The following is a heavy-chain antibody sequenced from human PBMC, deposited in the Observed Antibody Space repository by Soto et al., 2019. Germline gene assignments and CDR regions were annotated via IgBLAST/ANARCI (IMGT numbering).Heavy chain of an antibody. Sequence: ASVKVSCKASGYTFTSYGISWVRQAPGQGLEWMGGIIPIFGTANYAQKFQGRVTITADESTSTAYMELRSLRSEDTAVYYCARSGIVVVPAVIEIAAAGTDAFAIWGQRTLVIGSS. J-gene: IGHJ3*02. D-gene: IGHD2-2*02. CDR2: IIPIFGTA. CDR1: GYTFTSYG. CDR3: ARSGIVVVPAVIEIAAAGTDAFAI. V-gene: IGHV1-69*13.